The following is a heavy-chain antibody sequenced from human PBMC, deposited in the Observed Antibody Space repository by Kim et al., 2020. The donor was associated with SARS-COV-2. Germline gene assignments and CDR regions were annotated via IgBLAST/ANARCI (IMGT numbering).Heavy chain of an antibody. CDR2: IYSGGST. J-gene: IGHJ4*02. CDR1: GFTVSSNY. CDR3: ARVRYSGYDDFDY. D-gene: IGHD5-12*01. Sequence: GGSLRLSCAASGFTVSSNYMSWVRQAPGKGLEWVSVIYSGGSTYYADSVKGRFTISRDNSKNTLYLQMNSLRAEDTAVYYCARVRYSGYDDFDYWGQGTLVTVSS. V-gene: IGHV3-53*01.